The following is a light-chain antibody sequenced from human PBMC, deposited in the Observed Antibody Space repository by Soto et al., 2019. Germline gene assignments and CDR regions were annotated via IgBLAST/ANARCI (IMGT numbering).Light chain of an antibody. CDR3: LQDHNYPLT. J-gene: IGKJ1*01. CDR1: QSISSY. Sequence: DIQMNQSPSSLSASVGDRVTITCRASQSISSYLNWYQQKPGKAPKLLMYAASSLQSGVPTRFSGSGSGTDFTLTISSLQPEDFATYYCLQDHNYPLTFGQGTKVDIK. CDR2: AAS. V-gene: IGKV1-39*01.